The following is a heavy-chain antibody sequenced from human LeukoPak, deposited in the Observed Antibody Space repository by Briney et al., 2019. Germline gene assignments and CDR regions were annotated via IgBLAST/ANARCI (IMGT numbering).Heavy chain of an antibody. CDR3: TAMDSY. CDR1: RFTLSSYD. CDR2: ISYDGSNK. J-gene: IGHJ4*02. V-gene: IGHV3-30*03. Sequence: GGSLRLSCAASRFTLSSYDMHWVRQAPGKGLERVAVISYDGSNKYYADSVKGRFTISRDNSKNTLYLQMNSLRAEDTAVYYCTAMDSYWGQGTLVTVSS. D-gene: IGHD5-18*01.